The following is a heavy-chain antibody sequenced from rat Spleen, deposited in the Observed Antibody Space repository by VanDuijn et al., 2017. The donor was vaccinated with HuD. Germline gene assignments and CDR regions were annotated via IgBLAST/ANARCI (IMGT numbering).Heavy chain of an antibody. Sequence: QVQLKESGPGLMQPSETLSLTCTVSGFSLTSNGVGWVRQPLGKGLVWMGTIWAGGSTNYNSAVQSRLSISRDTSKSQVFLKMNSLQTEDTAIYYCTRDRLKWFDYWGQGVMVTVSS. CDR2: IWAGGST. CDR3: TRDRLKWFDY. V-gene: IGHV2-72*01. J-gene: IGHJ2*01. CDR1: GFSLTSNG. D-gene: IGHD1-1*01.